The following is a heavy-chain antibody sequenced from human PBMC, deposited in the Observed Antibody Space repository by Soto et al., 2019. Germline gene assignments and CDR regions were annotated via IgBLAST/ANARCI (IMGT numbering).Heavy chain of an antibody. D-gene: IGHD2-2*01. J-gene: IGHJ3*01. CDR1: GYTFTDYD. V-gene: IGHV1-8*01. CDR3: ARHSSTTIPV. Sequence: ASVKVSCKTSGYTFTDYDIHWVRQATGQGLEWMGWMNPNSGNTGYAQKFQGRVSMTRNTATSTAYMELSNLRSDDTAIYYCARHSSTTIPVWGQGTMVTVSS. CDR2: MNPNSGNT.